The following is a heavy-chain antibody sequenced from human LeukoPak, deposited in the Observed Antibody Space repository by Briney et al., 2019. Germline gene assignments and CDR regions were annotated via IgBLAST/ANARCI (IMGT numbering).Heavy chain of an antibody. J-gene: IGHJ4*02. CDR1: GGTFSSYA. CDR2: IIPIFGTA. D-gene: IGHD6-19*01. V-gene: IGHV1-69*05. CDR3: ARDRAAVAGTGFDY. Sequence: SVKVSCKASGGTFSSYAISWVRRAPGQGLEWMGRIIPIFGTANYAQKFQGRVTITTDESTSTAYMELSSLRSEDTAVYYCARDRAAVAGTGFDYWGQGTLVTVSS.